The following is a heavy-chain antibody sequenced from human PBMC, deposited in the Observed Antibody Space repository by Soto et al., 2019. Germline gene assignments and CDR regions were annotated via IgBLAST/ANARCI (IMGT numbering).Heavy chain of an antibody. V-gene: IGHV3-73*01. D-gene: IGHD2-8*02. CDR1: GFTFSGSA. Sequence: GGSLRLSCAASGFTFSGSAMHWVRQASGKGLEWVGRIRSKANSYATAYAASVKGRFTISRDDSKNTAYLQMNSLKTEDTAVYYCTRLNEVPSYWYYGMDVWGQGTTVTVSS. CDR3: TRLNEVPSYWYYGMDV. CDR2: IRSKANSYAT. J-gene: IGHJ6*02.